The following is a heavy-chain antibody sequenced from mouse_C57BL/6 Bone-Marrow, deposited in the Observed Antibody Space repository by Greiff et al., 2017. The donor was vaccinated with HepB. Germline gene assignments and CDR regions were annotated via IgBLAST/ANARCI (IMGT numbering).Heavy chain of an antibody. Sequence: QVQLQQSGAVLVMPAASVMLSCKVSGYTFTSYWMHWVKQRPGQGLEWVGEIDPSDSSTNYNQKFKGKSTLTVDKSSSRAYMQLSSLTSEESAVYYCARSLVYDDDGACYTYWGQ. CDR2: IDPSDSST. CDR3: ARSLVYDDDGACYTY. CDR1: GYTFTSYW. D-gene: IGHD2-4*01. J-gene: IGHJ3*01. V-gene: IGHV1-69*01.